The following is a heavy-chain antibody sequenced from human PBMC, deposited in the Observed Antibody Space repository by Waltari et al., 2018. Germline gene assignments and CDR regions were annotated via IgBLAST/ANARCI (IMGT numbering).Heavy chain of an antibody. D-gene: IGHD6-6*01. CDR1: GFTFSSYS. CDR3: ARDLNIAARPNYFDY. J-gene: IGHJ4*02. V-gene: IGHV3-48*02. Sequence: EVQLVESGGGLVQPGGSLRLSCAASGFTFSSYSMNWVRQAPGKGLEWVSYISSSSSTIYYADSVKGRCTISRDNAKNSLYLQMNSLRDEDTAVYYCARDLNIAARPNYFDYWGQGTLVTVSS. CDR2: ISSSSSTI.